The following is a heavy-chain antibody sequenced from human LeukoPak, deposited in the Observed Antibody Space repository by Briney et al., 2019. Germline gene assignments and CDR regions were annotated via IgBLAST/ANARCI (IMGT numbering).Heavy chain of an antibody. D-gene: IGHD6-6*01. CDR1: GGSISSYY. J-gene: IGHJ4*02. Sequence: SETLSLTCTVSGGSISSYYWSWIRQPPGKGLEWIGYIYYSGSTNYNPSLNSRVTISVDTSKNQFSLKLSSVTAADTAVYYCARFIAAKYYFDYWGQGTLVTVSS. V-gene: IGHV4-59*08. CDR3: ARFIAAKYYFDY. CDR2: IYYSGST.